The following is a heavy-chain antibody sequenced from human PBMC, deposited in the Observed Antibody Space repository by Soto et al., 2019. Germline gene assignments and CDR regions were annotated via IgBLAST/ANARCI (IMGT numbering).Heavy chain of an antibody. CDR2: ISSDETNK. Sequence: PGGSLRLSCAASGFPFSRNGMHWVRQAPGKGLEWVAVISSDETNKFYAGSVKGRFTISRDNTNNTLELQMNSLRVEDTAVYYCAKGGGASAYTHSDYWGQGTLVTVSS. J-gene: IGHJ4*02. CDR3: AKGGGASAYTHSDY. V-gene: IGHV3-30*18. CDR1: GFPFSRNG. D-gene: IGHD3-16*01.